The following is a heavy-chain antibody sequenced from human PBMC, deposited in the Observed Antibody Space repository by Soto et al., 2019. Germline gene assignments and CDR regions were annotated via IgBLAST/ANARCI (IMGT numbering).Heavy chain of an antibody. D-gene: IGHD6-19*01. Sequence: EVQLLESGGGLVQPGGSLRLSCAASGFTFSSYAMSWVRQAPGKGLEWVSAISGSGGSTYYADSVKGRFTISRDNSKNTLYLKMNSLRDEDTAVYYCAKRPPICSSGWSYYFDYWGQGTLVTVSS. J-gene: IGHJ4*02. CDR1: GFTFSSYA. CDR2: ISGSGGST. CDR3: AKRPPICSSGWSYYFDY. V-gene: IGHV3-23*01.